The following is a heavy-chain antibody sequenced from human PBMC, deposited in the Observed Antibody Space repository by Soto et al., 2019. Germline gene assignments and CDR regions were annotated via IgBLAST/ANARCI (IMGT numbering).Heavy chain of an antibody. CDR1: GGSFSGYY. Sequence: SETLSLTCAVYGGSFSGYYWSWIRQPPGKGLEWIGEINHSGSTNYNPSLKSRVTISVDTSKNQFSLKLSSVTAAVTAVYYCARFPRVVVRYFDWSAYHWFDPWGQGTLVTVSS. CDR2: INHSGST. J-gene: IGHJ5*02. CDR3: ARFPRVVVRYFDWSAYHWFDP. V-gene: IGHV4-34*01. D-gene: IGHD3-9*01.